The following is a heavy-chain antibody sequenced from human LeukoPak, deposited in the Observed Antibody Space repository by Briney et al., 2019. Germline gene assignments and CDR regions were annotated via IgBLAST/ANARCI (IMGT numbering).Heavy chain of an antibody. D-gene: IGHD6-13*01. Sequence: ASVKVSCKASGGTFSSYAISWVRQAPGQGLEWMGGIIPIFGTANYAQKFQGRVTITVDKSTSTAYMELSSLRSEDTAVYYCARVDSSTYDYWGQGTLVTVSS. J-gene: IGHJ4*02. CDR1: GGTFSSYA. CDR2: IIPIFGTA. CDR3: ARVDSSTYDY. V-gene: IGHV1-69*06.